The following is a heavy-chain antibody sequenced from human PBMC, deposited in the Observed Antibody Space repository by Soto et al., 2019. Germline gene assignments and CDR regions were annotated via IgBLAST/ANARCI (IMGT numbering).Heavy chain of an antibody. CDR2: IGVSDTKT. V-gene: IGHV3-23*01. Sequence: PGGSLRLSCTASGFAFSSYALTWVRQAPGKGLEWVSVIGVSDTKTYYADSVKGRFTISRDNPRNALYLQMDGLRAEDTAVYYCGRHRRGDYVYDALDMWGQGTVVTV. D-gene: IGHD4-17*01. CDR3: GRHRRGDYVYDALDM. CDR1: GFAFSSYA. J-gene: IGHJ3*02.